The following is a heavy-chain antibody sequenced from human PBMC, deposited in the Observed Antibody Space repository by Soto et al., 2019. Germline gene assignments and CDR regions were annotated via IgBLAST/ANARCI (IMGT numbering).Heavy chain of an antibody. CDR3: ATVTYYDILTGDTSDY. Sequence: ASVKVSCKVSGYTLTELSMHWVRQAPGKGLEWMGGFDPEDGETIYAQKFQGRVTMTEDTSTDTAYMELSSLRSEDTAVYYCATVTYYDILTGDTSDYWGQGTLVTVSS. CDR2: FDPEDGET. J-gene: IGHJ4*02. D-gene: IGHD3-9*01. CDR1: GYTLTELS. V-gene: IGHV1-24*01.